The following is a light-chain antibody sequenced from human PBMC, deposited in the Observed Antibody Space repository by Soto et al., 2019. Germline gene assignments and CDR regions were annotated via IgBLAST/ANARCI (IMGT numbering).Light chain of an antibody. CDR2: DIS. J-gene: IGKJ5*01. V-gene: IGKV3-15*01. Sequence: EMVMTQSPSILSVSPGESATLSCSASQSVNSNYLAWYQQHPGQPPRLLIYDISTRATGIPARFSGSGSGTEFSLTISSLQSEDFAVYYCQQYSKWPITFGQGTRLEIK. CDR3: QQYSKWPIT. CDR1: QSVNSN.